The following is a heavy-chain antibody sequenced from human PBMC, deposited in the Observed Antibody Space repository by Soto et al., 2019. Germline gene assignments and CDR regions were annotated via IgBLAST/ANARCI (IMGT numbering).Heavy chain of an antibody. CDR2: INHSGST. Sequence: SETLSLTCAVYGGSFSGYYWSWIRQPPGKGLEWIGEINHSGSTNYNPSLKSRVTISVDTSKNQFSLKLSSVTAADTAVYYCARGSEYCSSTRCYNREFWFDPWGQGTLVTVSS. V-gene: IGHV4-34*01. CDR1: GGSFSGYY. CDR3: ARGSEYCSSTRCYNREFWFDP. J-gene: IGHJ5*02. D-gene: IGHD2-2*02.